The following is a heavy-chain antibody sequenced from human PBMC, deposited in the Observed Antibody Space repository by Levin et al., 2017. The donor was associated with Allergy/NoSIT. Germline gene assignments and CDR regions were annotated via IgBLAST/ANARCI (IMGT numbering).Heavy chain of an antibody. CDR1: GFTFSSSG. J-gene: IGHJ6*03. D-gene: IGHD5-12*01. Sequence: GESLKISCAASGFTFSSSGMHWVRQAPGKGLEWVAVIWDDGYKKYYADSVKGRFTISRDNSKNTLYLQMNSLRAEDTAVYYCARVLRFYYYYYMDVWGKGTTVTVSS. CDR3: ARVLRFYYYYYMDV. V-gene: IGHV3-33*01. CDR2: IWDDGYKK.